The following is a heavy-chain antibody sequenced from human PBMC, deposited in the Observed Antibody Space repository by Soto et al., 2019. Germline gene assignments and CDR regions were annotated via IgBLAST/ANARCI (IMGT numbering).Heavy chain of an antibody. J-gene: IGHJ5*02. CDR2: IYYSGST. CDR3: ARQQITMIVVAITAYNWFDP. D-gene: IGHD3-22*01. CDR1: GGSISSSSYY. V-gene: IGHV4-39*01. Sequence: SETLSLTCTVSGGSISSSSYYWGWIRQPPGKGLEWIGSIYYSGSTYYNPSLKSRVTISVDTSKNQFSLKLSSVTAADTAVYYCARQQITMIVVAITAYNWFDPWGHGTLVTVSS.